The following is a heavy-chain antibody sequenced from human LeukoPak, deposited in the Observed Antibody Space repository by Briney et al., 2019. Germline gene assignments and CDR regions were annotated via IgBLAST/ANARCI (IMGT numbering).Heavy chain of an antibody. Sequence: GASVKVSCKASGYTFTSYGVTWVRQAPGQGLEWMGWISAYNGNTNYAQNVQGRVTMSRDTSTSTAYMELRSLRSDDTAVYYCVREAEMFGGVTPLYYYYMDVWGKGTTVTVSS. CDR1: GYTFTSYG. J-gene: IGHJ6*03. V-gene: IGHV1-18*01. CDR2: ISAYNGNT. CDR3: VREAEMFGGVTPLYYYYMDV. D-gene: IGHD3-16*01.